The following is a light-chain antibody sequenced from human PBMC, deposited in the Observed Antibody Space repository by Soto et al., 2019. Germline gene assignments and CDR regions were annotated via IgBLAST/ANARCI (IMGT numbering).Light chain of an antibody. CDR1: ESVSKW. CDR2: DAS. J-gene: IGKJ1*01. V-gene: IGKV1-5*01. CDR3: QQYNSYSWT. Sequence: DIPMTQSPSFLSASVGDKVTITCRATESVSKWLAWYQEKPGNPPRPLIYDASTLESGVPSRFSGSGSGTEFTLTISSLQADDFAIYYCQQYNSYSWTFDQGTKVEMK.